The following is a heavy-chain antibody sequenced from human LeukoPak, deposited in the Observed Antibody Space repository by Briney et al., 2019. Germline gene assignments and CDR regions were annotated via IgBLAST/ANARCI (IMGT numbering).Heavy chain of an antibody. Sequence: SETLSLTCTVSGGSISSYYWSWIRQPPGKGLEWIGYIYTSGSTNYNPSLKSRVTISVDTSKNQFSLKLSSVTAADTAVYYCARQTYYYDSSGYYSRPFDYWGQGTLVTVSS. CDR1: GGSISSYY. D-gene: IGHD3-22*01. V-gene: IGHV4-4*09. CDR3: ARQTYYYDSSGYYSRPFDY. CDR2: IYTSGST. J-gene: IGHJ4*02.